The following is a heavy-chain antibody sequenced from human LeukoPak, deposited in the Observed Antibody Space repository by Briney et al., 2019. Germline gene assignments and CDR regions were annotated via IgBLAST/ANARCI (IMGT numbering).Heavy chain of an antibody. CDR3: AREASILWVLDY. J-gene: IGHJ4*02. CDR2: IWYDGSNK. CDR1: GFTFSSYG. V-gene: IGHV3-33*01. Sequence: GGSLRLSCAASGFTFSSYGMRWVRQAPGKGLEWVAVIWYDGSNKYYADSVKGRFTISRDNSKNTLYLQMNSLRAEDTAVYYCAREASILWVLDYWGQGTLVTVSS. D-gene: IGHD2-21*01.